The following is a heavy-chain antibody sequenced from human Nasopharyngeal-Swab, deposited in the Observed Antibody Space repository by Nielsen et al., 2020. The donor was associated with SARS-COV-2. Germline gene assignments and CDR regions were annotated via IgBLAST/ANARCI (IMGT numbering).Heavy chain of an antibody. CDR3: ARGGLDYGDYPYDY. V-gene: IGHV1-69*13. Sequence: SVKVSCKASGCTFSSDAISWVRQVPGQGLEWMGGIFPIFGTANYAQKFQGRVTITADESTSIAYMELSSLRSEDTAVYYCARGGLDYGDYPYDYWGQGTLVTVSS. CDR1: GCTFSSDA. D-gene: IGHD4-17*01. CDR2: IFPIFGTA. J-gene: IGHJ4*02.